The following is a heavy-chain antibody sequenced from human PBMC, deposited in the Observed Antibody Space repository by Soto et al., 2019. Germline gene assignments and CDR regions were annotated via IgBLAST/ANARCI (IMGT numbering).Heavy chain of an antibody. Sequence: PGESLKISYTVSEFTFSDYWMHWVRQAPGKGLVWVSRINTDGTTTNYADSVKGRFTISRDNARNTLYLQMNSLRGEDTAVYYCATAGNYRFDTWGHGTLVTVSS. CDR2: INTDGTTT. CDR3: ATAGNYRFDT. CDR1: EFTFSDYW. J-gene: IGHJ4*01. D-gene: IGHD3-16*02. V-gene: IGHV3-74*01.